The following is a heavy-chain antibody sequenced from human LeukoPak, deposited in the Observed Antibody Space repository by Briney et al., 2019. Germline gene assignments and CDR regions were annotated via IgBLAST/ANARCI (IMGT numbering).Heavy chain of an antibody. CDR3: AKVLNFWTTYYMDV. CDR2: ISGSGGST. D-gene: IGHD3/OR15-3a*01. Sequence: PGGSLRLSCAASGFTFSNYAMSWVRQAPGKGLEWVSAISGSGGSTYYADSVKGRSTISRDNSKNTLSLQMNSLRAEDTAVYYCAKVLNFWTTYYMDVWGKGTTVTVSS. CDR1: GFTFSNYA. J-gene: IGHJ6*03. V-gene: IGHV3-23*01.